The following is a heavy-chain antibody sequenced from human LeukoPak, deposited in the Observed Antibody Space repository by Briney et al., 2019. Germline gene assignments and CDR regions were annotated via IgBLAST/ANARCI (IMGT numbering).Heavy chain of an antibody. CDR2: ISYDGSNK. J-gene: IGHJ4*02. CDR1: GFTFSSYA. D-gene: IGHD3-10*01. CDR3: ARGPRFNDY. Sequence: PGRSLRLSCAASGFTFSSYAMHWVRQAPGKGLEWVAVISYDGSNKYYADSVKGRFTISRDDSKNTLYLQMNSLRAEDTAVYYCARGPRFNDYWGQGTLVTVSS. V-gene: IGHV3-30*04.